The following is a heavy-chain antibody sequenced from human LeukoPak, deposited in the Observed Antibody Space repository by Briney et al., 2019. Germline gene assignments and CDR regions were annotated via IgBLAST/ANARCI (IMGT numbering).Heavy chain of an antibody. J-gene: IGHJ4*02. V-gene: IGHV4-39*07. CDR2: IYDSGST. CDR1: GGSIRSSYYY. CDR3: ARSAVGATGGRHFDY. D-gene: IGHD1-26*01. Sequence: PSETLSLTCTVSGGSIRSSYYYWGWIRQPPGKGLEWIGSIYDSGSTYYNPSLKSRVTISVDTSKNQFSLKLSSVTAADTAVYYCARSAVGATGGRHFDYWGQGTLVTVSS.